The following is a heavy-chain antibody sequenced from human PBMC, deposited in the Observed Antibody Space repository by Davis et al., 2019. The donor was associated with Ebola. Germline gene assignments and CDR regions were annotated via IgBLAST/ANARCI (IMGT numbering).Heavy chain of an antibody. CDR3: AREGKYRDDSRTFDY. J-gene: IGHJ4*02. CDR2: LGTSADT. D-gene: IGHD2-2*01. CDR1: GFIFSSYV. V-gene: IGHV3-23*01. Sequence: PGGSLRLSCAASGFIFSSYVMSWVRQAPGKGLEWVSTLGTSADTYYADSVKGRFTISRDNSKNTLYLQMNSLRAEDTAVYYCAREGKYRDDSRTFDYWGQGTLVTVSS.